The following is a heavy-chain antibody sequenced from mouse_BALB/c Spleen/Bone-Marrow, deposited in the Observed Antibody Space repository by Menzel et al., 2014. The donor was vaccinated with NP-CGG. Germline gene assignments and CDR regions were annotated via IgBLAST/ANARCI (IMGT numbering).Heavy chain of an antibody. CDR1: GFTFTDYY. Sequence: EVMLVESRGGLVQPGGSLRLSCAPPGFTFTDYYMNWVRQPPGKALEWLGFIRNKANGYTTEYSASVKSRFTISRDNSQNILYLQMNTLRADDSATYYCARDKGRVFFDYWGQGTTLTVSS. V-gene: IGHV7-3*02. J-gene: IGHJ2*01. CDR2: IRNKANGYTT. CDR3: ARDKGRVFFDY.